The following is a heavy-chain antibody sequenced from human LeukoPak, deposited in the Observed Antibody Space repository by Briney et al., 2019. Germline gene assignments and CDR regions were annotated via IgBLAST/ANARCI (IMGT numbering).Heavy chain of an antibody. V-gene: IGHV3-9*01. J-gene: IGHJ6*02. CDR2: ISWNSGSI. D-gene: IGHD4-17*01. CDR1: GFTFDDYA. CDR3: AKASGSYGDYRYYGIDV. Sequence: GGSLRLSCAASGFTFDDYAMHWVRQAPGKGLEWVSGISWNSGSIGYADSVKGRFTISRDNAKNSLYLQMNSLRAEDTALYYCAKASGSYGDYRYYGIDVWGQGTTVTVSS.